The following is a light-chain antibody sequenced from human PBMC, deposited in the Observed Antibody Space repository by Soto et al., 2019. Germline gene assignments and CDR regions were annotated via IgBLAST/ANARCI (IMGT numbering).Light chain of an antibody. J-gene: IGKJ1*01. CDR2: GIS. V-gene: IGKV3-15*01. CDR3: QQYNNWPPWT. CDR1: QSVSAN. Sequence: EIVMTQSPATPSGSPGDRATLSCRASQSVSANLAWYQQKPGQAPRLLIYGISTRAAGIPARFSGAGSGTEFTLTISSLQSEDFAVYYCQQYNNWPPWTFGQGTKVDIK.